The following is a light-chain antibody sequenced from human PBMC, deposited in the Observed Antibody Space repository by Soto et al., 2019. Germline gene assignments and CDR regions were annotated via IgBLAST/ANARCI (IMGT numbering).Light chain of an antibody. CDR1: QSVNNY. CDR3: HQSYKAPQT. V-gene: IGKV1-39*01. CDR2: AAS. J-gene: IGKJ1*01. Sequence: DIQMTQSPSSLSASVGDRVTITCRASQSVNNYLNWYQQKPGKAPNLLIYAASNLQSGVPSRFSGSGSVTDFTLTISSLQPEDFATYYCHQSYKAPQTFGQGTKVEVK.